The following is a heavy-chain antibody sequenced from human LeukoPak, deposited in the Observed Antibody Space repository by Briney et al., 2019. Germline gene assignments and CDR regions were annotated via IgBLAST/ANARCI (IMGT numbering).Heavy chain of an antibody. CDR1: GFTFSSYA. D-gene: IGHD6-13*01. Sequence: GGSLRLSCAASGFTFSSYAMSWVRQAPGKGLEWVSSISGSGSTTYYADSVKGRFTISRDNSNNTLHLQMNSLTAEDTAVYSCAKSGYSSSWPFDNWGQGTLVTVSS. CDR2: ISGSGSTT. J-gene: IGHJ4*02. V-gene: IGHV3-23*01. CDR3: AKSGYSSSWPFDN.